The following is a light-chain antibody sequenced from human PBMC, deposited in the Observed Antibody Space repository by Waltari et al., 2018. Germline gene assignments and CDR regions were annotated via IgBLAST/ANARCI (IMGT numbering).Light chain of an antibody. V-gene: IGKV3-20*01. CDR1: RTVYSDY. CDR2: GVS. J-gene: IGKJ1*01. Sequence: DTLLTQSPGTLSLSPGERATLSCRASRTVYSDYLAWYQQKSGQAPSLLSYGVSNRATGVADRFSGSGSGTDFYLTITRLEPEDAAVYFCQHYGGFPWSFGQGTKVEIK. CDR3: QHYGGFPWS.